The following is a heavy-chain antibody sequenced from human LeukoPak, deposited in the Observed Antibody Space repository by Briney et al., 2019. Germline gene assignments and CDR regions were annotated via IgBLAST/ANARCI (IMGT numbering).Heavy chain of an antibody. CDR2: IRYDGSIK. V-gene: IGHV3-30*02. D-gene: IGHD6-13*01. J-gene: IGHJ4*02. CDR1: GFTFTNYG. CDR3: AKDEPYSSGWYWDY. Sequence: GGSLRLSCAASGFTFTNYGMHWVRQAPGKGLEWVAFIRYDGSIKYYAVSVKGRFTISRDNSKNTLYVQMSSLRAEDTAVYYCAKDEPYSSGWYWDYWGQGTLVTVSS.